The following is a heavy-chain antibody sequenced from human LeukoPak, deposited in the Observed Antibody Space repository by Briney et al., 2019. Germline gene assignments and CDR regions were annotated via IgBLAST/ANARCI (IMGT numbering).Heavy chain of an antibody. J-gene: IGHJ3*01. Sequence: AESLKISCKGSGYSFSNYWIGWVRPMPGKGLEWLGIIYPGDSETKYSPSFQDQGQAPISVDKSISTAYLQWSNLQASDSAIYYCARRYGTASDVFGFWGEGKMVTV. CDR2: IYPGDSET. V-gene: IGHV5-51*01. CDR1: GYSFSNYW. D-gene: IGHD1-26*01. CDR3: ARRYGTASDVFGF.